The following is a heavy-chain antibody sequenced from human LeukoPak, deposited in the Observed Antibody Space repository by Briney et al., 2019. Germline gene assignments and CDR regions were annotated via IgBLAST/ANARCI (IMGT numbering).Heavy chain of an antibody. V-gene: IGHV3-30-3*01. Sequence: GGSLRLSCAASGFTLSSYAMHWVRQAPGKGLEWVAVISYDGSNKYYADYVKGRFTISRDNSKNTLYLQMNSLRAEDTAVYYCARDEFMVRGAIPGGMDVWGQGTTVTVSS. CDR1: GFTLSSYA. CDR2: ISYDGSNK. J-gene: IGHJ6*02. CDR3: ARDEFMVRGAIPGGMDV. D-gene: IGHD3-10*01.